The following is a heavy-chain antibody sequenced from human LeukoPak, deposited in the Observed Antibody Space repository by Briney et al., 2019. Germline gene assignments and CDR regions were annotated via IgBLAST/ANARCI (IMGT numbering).Heavy chain of an antibody. Sequence: KESGPTLVKPTQTLTLTCTFSGFSLSTSGVGVGWIRQPPGKALEWLALIYWDDDKRYSPSLKSRLTITKDTSKNQVVLTMTNMDTVDTATYYCAQAKLYDYYDSSGPAEYFQHWGQGTLVTVSS. CDR3: AQAKLYDYYDSSGPAEYFQH. J-gene: IGHJ1*01. CDR1: GFSLSTSGVG. V-gene: IGHV2-5*02. D-gene: IGHD3-22*01. CDR2: IYWDDDK.